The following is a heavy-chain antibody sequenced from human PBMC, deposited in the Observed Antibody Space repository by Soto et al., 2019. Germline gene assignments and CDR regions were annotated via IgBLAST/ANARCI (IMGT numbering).Heavy chain of an antibody. CDR3: ARGYCSGGSCYYYYYYYYMDV. J-gene: IGHJ6*03. D-gene: IGHD2-15*01. Sequence: ASVKVSCKVSGYTFTSYDINWVRQATGQGLEWMGWMNPNSGNTGYAQKFQGRVTMTRNTSISTAYMELSSLRSEDTAVYYCARGYCSGGSCYYYYYYYYMDVWGKGTTVTVSS. V-gene: IGHV1-8*01. CDR1: GYTFTSYD. CDR2: MNPNSGNT.